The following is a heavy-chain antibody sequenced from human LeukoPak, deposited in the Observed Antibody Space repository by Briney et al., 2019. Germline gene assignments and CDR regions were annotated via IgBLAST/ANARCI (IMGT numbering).Heavy chain of an antibody. CDR3: AKFRDSGSPRVGFDP. J-gene: IGHJ5*02. D-gene: IGHD1-26*01. CDR2: ISGSGGTT. CDR1: GFTFSSYA. Sequence: GGSLRLSCAASGFTFSSYAMSWVRQAPGKGLDWVSAISGSGGTTYFADFVKGRLTISRDNSKPTVYLEMNSLRAEDTAVYYCAKFRDSGSPRVGFDPWGQGTLVTVSS. V-gene: IGHV3-23*01.